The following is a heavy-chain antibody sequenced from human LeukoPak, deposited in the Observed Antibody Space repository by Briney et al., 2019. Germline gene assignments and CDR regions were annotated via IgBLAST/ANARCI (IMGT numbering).Heavy chain of an antibody. CDR3: ARVATYYYDSSGYLWGGFDH. J-gene: IGHJ4*02. V-gene: IGHV5-51*01. CDR2: IYPGDSDT. Sequence: GESLQISCKASAYSFTNYWIGWVRQMPGKGLEWMGIIYPGDSDTRYSPSFQGQVTISADKSISTAYLQWSTLKASDTAMYYCARVATYYYDSSGYLWGGFDHWGQGTLVTVSS. CDR1: AYSFTNYW. D-gene: IGHD3-22*01.